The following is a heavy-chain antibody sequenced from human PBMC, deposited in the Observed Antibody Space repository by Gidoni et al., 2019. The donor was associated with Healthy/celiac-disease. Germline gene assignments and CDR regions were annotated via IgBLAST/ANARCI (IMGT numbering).Heavy chain of an antibody. V-gene: IGHV4-59*01. J-gene: IGHJ6*02. CDR1: GGSLSSYY. CDR2: IYYSGST. D-gene: IGHD6-6*01. CDR3: ARDSSSSGYYYYGMDV. Sequence: QVQLQESGPGLVKPSETLSLTCTVSGGSLSSYYWSWIRQPPGKGLEWIGYIYYSGSTNYNPSLKSRVTISVDTSKNQFSLKLSSVTAADTAVYYCARDSSSSGYYYYGMDVWGQGTTVTVSS.